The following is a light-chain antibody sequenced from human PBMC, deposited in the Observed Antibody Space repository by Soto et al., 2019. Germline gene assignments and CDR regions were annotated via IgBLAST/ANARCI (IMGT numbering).Light chain of an antibody. J-gene: IGKJ5*01. CDR3: QQRSSWPVT. Sequence: EIVLTQSPGTLSLSPGERATLSCRTSQSVTTSLAWYQHKPGQAPRLLIYGASYRATGIPARFSGSGSGTDFTLTVSSLEPKDFAVYYCQQRSSWPVTFGQGTRLEI. V-gene: IGKV3-11*01. CDR2: GAS. CDR1: QSVTTS.